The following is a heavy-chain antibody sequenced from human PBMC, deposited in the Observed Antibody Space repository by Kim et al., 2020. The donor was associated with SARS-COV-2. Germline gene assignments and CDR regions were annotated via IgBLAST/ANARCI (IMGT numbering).Heavy chain of an antibody. V-gene: IGHV3-30*18. D-gene: IGHD1-26*01. CDR3: AKERVGSPI. Sequence: GGSLRLSCAASGFTFSSYGMHWVRQAPGKGLEWVAVISYDGSNKYYADSVKGRFTISRDNSKNTLYLQMNSLRAEDTAVYYCAKERVGSPIWGQGTLVTVSS. CDR1: GFTFSSYG. J-gene: IGHJ4*02. CDR2: ISYDGSNK.